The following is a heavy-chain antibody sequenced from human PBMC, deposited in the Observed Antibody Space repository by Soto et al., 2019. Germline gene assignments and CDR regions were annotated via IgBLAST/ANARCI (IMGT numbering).Heavy chain of an antibody. D-gene: IGHD6-13*01. V-gene: IGHV3-23*01. CDR3: AKLTAA. CDR2: ITSSGGGT. J-gene: IGHJ4*02. CDR1: GSAVSAYV. Sequence: PGGALILSCAASGSAVSAYVMSWVRQAPGKGLEWVSSITSSGGGTYYADSVKGRFTVSRDNSKNTVYLQMNSLRDEDTAVYYCAKLTAAWGQGTLVTVSS.